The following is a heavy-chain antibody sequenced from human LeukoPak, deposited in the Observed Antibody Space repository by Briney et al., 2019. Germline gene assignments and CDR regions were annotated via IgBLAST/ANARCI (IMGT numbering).Heavy chain of an antibody. CDR2: IYFSGTT. J-gene: IGHJ4*02. V-gene: IGHV4-61*01. Sequence: SETLSLTCTVSGGSVNSGSYHWSWIRQPPGKGLEWIGYIYFSGTTNYNPSLKSRVTMSLDTSKNQFSLKLSSVTAADTAVYYCASTTPIDYWGQGTLVTVSS. CDR1: GGSVNSGSYH. CDR3: ASTTPIDY. D-gene: IGHD1-26*01.